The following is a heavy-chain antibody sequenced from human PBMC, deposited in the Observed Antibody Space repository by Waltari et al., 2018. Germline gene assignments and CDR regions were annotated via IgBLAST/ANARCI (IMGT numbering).Heavy chain of an antibody. V-gene: IGHV4-39*01. CDR2: IYYSGTT. CDR3: ARGESFYDYGDYGLDAFDI. Sequence: QLQLQESGPGLVKPSETLSLPCTVSGGSISSSSYYWGWIRQPPGKGLEWIGPIYYSGTTYYNPSLKSRVTISVDTSKKQFSLKLRSVTAPDTAVYYCARGESFYDYGDYGLDAFDIWGQGTMVTVSS. D-gene: IGHD4-17*01. J-gene: IGHJ3*02. CDR1: GGSISSSSYY.